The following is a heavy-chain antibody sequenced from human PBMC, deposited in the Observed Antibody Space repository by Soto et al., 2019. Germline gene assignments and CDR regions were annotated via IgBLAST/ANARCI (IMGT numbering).Heavy chain of an antibody. V-gene: IGHV1-2*04. CDR2: INPNSGGT. Sequence: GASVKVSCKASGYTFTGYYMHWVRQAPGQGLEWMGWINPNSGGTNYAQKFQGWVTMTRDTSISTAYMELSRLRSDDTAVYYCAREDLRFLEWFKHGGTYYYYGMDVWGQGTTVTVSS. CDR1: GYTFTGYY. J-gene: IGHJ6*02. D-gene: IGHD3-3*01. CDR3: AREDLRFLEWFKHGGTYYYYGMDV.